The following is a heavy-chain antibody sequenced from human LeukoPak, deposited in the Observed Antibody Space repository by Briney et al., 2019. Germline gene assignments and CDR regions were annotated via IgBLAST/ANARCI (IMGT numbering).Heavy chain of an antibody. V-gene: IGHV1-46*01. CDR1: GYTFTSYY. Sequence: GASVKVSCKASGYTFTSYYMHWVRQAPGQGLEWMGIINPSGGSTSYAQKLQGRVTMTRDRTTSTVYLELSSLRSEDTAVYYCARDQRYYDSSGHLDYWGQGTLVTVSS. J-gene: IGHJ4*02. CDR3: ARDQRYYDSSGHLDY. CDR2: INPSGGST. D-gene: IGHD3-22*01.